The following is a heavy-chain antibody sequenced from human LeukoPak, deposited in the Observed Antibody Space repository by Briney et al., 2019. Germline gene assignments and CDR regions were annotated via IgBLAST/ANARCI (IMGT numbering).Heavy chain of an antibody. D-gene: IGHD5-18*01. V-gene: IGHV4-59*01. CDR1: GASIRSYY. CDR3: ARGYSYGPPDY. CDR2: IYYSGST. Sequence: SETLSLTCTVSGASIRSYYWSWIRQPPGKGLEWIGYIYYSGSTNYNPSLKSRVTISVGTSKNQFSLKLNSVTAADTAVYYCARGYSYGPPDYWGQGTLVTVSS. J-gene: IGHJ4*02.